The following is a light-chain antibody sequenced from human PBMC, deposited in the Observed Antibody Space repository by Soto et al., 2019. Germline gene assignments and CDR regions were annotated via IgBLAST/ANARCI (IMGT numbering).Light chain of an antibody. V-gene: IGKV1-6*01. Sequence: IQMTQSPSSLSASVGDRVTITCRASEAIRNHLGWYQQIPGKAPNLLIHTASTLQGGVPSRFSGSGSGTDFTLTISSLQPEDFATYYCLQDYDYPLTFGGGTKVEIK. J-gene: IGKJ4*01. CDR2: TAS. CDR3: LQDYDYPLT. CDR1: EAIRNH.